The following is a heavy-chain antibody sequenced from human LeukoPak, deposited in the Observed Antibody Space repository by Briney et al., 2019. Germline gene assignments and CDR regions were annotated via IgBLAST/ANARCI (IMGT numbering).Heavy chain of an antibody. Sequence: GGSLRLPCEGSGFTFSSDRMHWVRQAPGKGLVWVSRISGDGSSTDYADSVKGRFTISRDNAKNTLYLQMNSLRAEDTAVYYCARSRWYFDLWGRGTLVTVSS. CDR1: GFTFSSDR. J-gene: IGHJ2*01. V-gene: IGHV3-74*01. CDR2: ISGDGSST. CDR3: ARSRWYFDL.